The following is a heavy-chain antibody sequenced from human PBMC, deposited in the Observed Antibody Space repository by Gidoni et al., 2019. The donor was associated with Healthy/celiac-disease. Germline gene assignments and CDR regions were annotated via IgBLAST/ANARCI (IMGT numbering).Heavy chain of an antibody. J-gene: IGHJ3*02. V-gene: IGHV3-23*01. CDR2: ISGSGGST. CDR3: AKDFPRDYYDSSGYLYDAFDI. Sequence: EVQLLESGGGLVQPGGSLRLSCAASGFTFSSYAMSWVRQAPGKGLAWVSAISGSGGSTYYADSVKGRFTISRDNSKNTLYLQMNSLRAEDTAVYYCAKDFPRDYYDSSGYLYDAFDIWGQGTMVTVSS. CDR1: GFTFSSYA. D-gene: IGHD3-22*01.